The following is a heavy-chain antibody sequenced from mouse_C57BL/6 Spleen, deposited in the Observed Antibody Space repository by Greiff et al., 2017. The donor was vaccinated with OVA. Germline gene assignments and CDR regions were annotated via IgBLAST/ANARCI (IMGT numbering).Heavy chain of an antibody. Sequence: QVQLKQPGAELVKPGASVKVSCKASGYTFTSYWMHWVKQRPGQGLEWIGRIHPSDSDTNYNQKFKGKATLTVDKSSSTAYMQLSSLTSEDSAVYYCAIRYGSSPRSFAYWGQGTLVTVSA. J-gene: IGHJ3*01. D-gene: IGHD1-1*01. CDR2: IHPSDSDT. V-gene: IGHV1-74*01. CDR1: GYTFTSYW. CDR3: AIRYGSSPRSFAY.